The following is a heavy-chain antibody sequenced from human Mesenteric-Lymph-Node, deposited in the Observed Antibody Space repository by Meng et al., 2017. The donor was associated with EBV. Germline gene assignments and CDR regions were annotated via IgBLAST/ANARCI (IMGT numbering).Heavy chain of an antibody. CDR1: GYTFSRYG. J-gene: IGHJ5*02. D-gene: IGHD1-1*01. CDR2: ITAYNGDT. Sequence: HGQLVQSGDEVKQPGASVKVSCKASGYTFSRYGISWVRQAPGQGLEWMGWITAYNGDTNYPQKFQDRVIMTIDTSTRTAYMELRSLRSDDTAIYYCARYDSPGSFDPWGQGTLVTVSS. CDR3: ARYDSPGSFDP. V-gene: IGHV1-18*01.